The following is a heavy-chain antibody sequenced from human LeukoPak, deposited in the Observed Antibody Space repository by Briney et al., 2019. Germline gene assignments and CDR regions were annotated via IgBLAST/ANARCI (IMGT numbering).Heavy chain of an antibody. V-gene: IGHV3-21*04. CDR1: GFTFSNYD. CDR2: ISRSSSDI. J-gene: IGHJ6*03. Sequence: NPGGSLRLSCAATGFTFSNYDMNWVRQAPGEGLEWVSSISRSSSDIYYTDSVKGRFAISRDNSKNTLYLQMNSLRAEDTAVYYCTKDLTDYHYYYTDVWGKGTTVIVSS. D-gene: IGHD2-21*02. CDR3: TKDLTDYHYYYTDV.